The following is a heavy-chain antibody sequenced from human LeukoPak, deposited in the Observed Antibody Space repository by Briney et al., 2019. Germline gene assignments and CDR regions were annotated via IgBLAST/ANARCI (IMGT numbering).Heavy chain of an antibody. V-gene: IGHV4-4*09. CDR1: GRSISHFF. CDR2: IYSSGGN. Sequence: SETLSLTCSVSGRSISHFFGSWIRQPPGKGLEWIGYIYSSGGNTYNPSLKSRVTISEDTSKNQFHLKLTSVTAADTAVYYCARLADTTLSNYFLDYWGQGTLVTVSS. J-gene: IGHJ4*02. D-gene: IGHD5-24*01. CDR3: ARLADTTLSNYFLDY.